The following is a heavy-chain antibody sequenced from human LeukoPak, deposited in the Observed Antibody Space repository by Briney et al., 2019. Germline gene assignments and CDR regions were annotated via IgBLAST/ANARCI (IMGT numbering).Heavy chain of an antibody. CDR3: ATLAWTAPYGMDV. Sequence: ASVKVSCKVSGYTLTEFSMHWARQAPGKGLEWMGGFDPEDGETIYAQKFQGRVTMTEDTSTDTAYMELSSLRSEDTAVYYCATLAWTAPYGMDVWGQGTTVTVSS. V-gene: IGHV1-24*01. CDR2: FDPEDGET. D-gene: IGHD3/OR15-3a*01. CDR1: GYTLTEFS. J-gene: IGHJ6*02.